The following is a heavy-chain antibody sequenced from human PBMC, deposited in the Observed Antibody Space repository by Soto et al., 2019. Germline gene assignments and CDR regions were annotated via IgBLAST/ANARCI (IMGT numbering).Heavy chain of an antibody. CDR3: VLDDQQVDCFDY. J-gene: IGHJ4*02. V-gene: IGHV3-48*01. D-gene: IGHD6-13*01. CDR2: ISSGSSNI. Sequence: EVQLVESGGGLVQPGGSLRVSCAASGFTFSSYSMNWVRQAPGKGLEWVSYISSGSSNIYYADSVKGRFTISRDNAKNSLYLQMNSLRAEDTAVYYCVLDDQQVDCFDYWGQGTLVTVSS. CDR1: GFTFSSYS.